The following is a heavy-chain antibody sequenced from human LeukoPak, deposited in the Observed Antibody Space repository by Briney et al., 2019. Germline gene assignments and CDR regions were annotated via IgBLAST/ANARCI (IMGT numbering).Heavy chain of an antibody. CDR1: GFTFSSYG. CDR3: ARDRGGSYYDY. J-gene: IGHJ4*02. Sequence: GGSLRLSCAASGFTFSSYGMHWVRQAPGKGLEWVAVIWYDGSNKYYADSVKGRFTISRDNSKNTLYLQMNSLRAEDTAVYYCARDRGGSYYDYWGQGTLVTVSS. CDR2: IWYDGSNK. V-gene: IGHV3-33*01. D-gene: IGHD1-26*01.